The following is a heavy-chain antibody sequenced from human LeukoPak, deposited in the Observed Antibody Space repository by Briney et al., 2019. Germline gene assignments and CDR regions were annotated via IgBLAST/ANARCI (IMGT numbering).Heavy chain of an antibody. CDR2: IYYSGST. D-gene: IGHD4-17*01. CDR1: GGSISSYY. Sequence: ASETLSLTCTVAGGSISSYYWSWIRQPPGKGLEWIGYIYYSGSTNYNPSLKSRVTISVDTSKNQFSLKLSSVTAADTAVYYCARNGDEDFDYWGQGTLVTVSS. CDR3: ARNGDEDFDY. J-gene: IGHJ4*02. V-gene: IGHV4-59*01.